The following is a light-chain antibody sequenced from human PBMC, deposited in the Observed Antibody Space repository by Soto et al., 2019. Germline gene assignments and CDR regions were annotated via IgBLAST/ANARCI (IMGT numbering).Light chain of an antibody. CDR3: QQRSNWPRFT. Sequence: EIVLTQSPATLSLSPGERATLSCRASQSVSSYLDWYQQKPGQAPMLLIYDASNRATGIPARFSGSGSGTDFTLTISSLEPEDFAVYYCQQRSNWPRFTFGPGTKVDIK. CDR1: QSVSSY. J-gene: IGKJ3*01. V-gene: IGKV3-11*01. CDR2: DAS.